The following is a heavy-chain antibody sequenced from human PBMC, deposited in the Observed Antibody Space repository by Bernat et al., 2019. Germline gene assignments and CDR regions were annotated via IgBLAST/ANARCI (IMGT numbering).Heavy chain of an antibody. J-gene: IGHJ2*01. CDR2: ISGSGGST. Sequence: EVQPLESGGGLVQPGGSLRLSCAASGFTFSSYAMSWVRHAPGKGLEWVSAISGSGGSTYYADSVKGRFTISRDNSKSTLYLQMNSLRAEDTAVYYCADDRVYGSGGSCPLEWYFDLWGRGTLVTVSS. CDR3: ADDRVYGSGGSCPLEWYFDL. CDR1: GFTFSSYA. D-gene: IGHD2-15*01. V-gene: IGHV3-23*01.